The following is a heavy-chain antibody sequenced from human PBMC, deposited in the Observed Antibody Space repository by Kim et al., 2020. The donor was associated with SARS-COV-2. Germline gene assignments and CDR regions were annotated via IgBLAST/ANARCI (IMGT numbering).Heavy chain of an antibody. CDR3: VRDLSGRAVASTWFDP. D-gene: IGHD6-19*01. Sequence: SETLSLTCTVSGGSISSYYWSWIRQPPGKGLEWIGYIYYSGSTNYNPSLKSRVTISVDTSKNQFSLKLSSVTAADTAVYYCVRDLSGRAVASTWFDPWGQGTLVTVSS. CDR1: GGSISSYY. V-gene: IGHV4-59*13. J-gene: IGHJ5*02. CDR2: IYYSGST.